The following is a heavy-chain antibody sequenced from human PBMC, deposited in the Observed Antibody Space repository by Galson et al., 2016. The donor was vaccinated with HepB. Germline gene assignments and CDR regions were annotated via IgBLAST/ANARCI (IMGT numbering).Heavy chain of an antibody. CDR3: ARDLMIAPSGQPLFDH. CDR2: IWYDGRNK. D-gene: IGHD1-1*01. J-gene: IGHJ4*02. CDR1: GFTFSSYG. Sequence: SLRLSCAASGFTFSSYGMHWVRQAPGKGLEWVAIIWYDGRNKYYGDSVKGRFTISRDNSKNTLYLQMDSLRADDTAVYYCARDLMIAPSGQPLFDHWGQGTLVTV. V-gene: IGHV3-33*01.